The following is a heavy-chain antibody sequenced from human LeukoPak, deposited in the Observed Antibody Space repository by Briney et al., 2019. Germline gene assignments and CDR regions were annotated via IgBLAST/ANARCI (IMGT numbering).Heavy chain of an antibody. Sequence: EASVKVSCKASGGTFSSYAISWVRQAPGQGLEWMGGIIPIFGTANYAQKFQGRVTITADESTSTAYMELSSLRSEDTAVYYCARDRRAPYYDILTGARLGRPFDPWGQGTLVTVSS. CDR1: GGTFSSYA. D-gene: IGHD3-9*01. V-gene: IGHV1-69*13. CDR2: IIPIFGTA. J-gene: IGHJ5*02. CDR3: ARDRRAPYYDILTGARLGRPFDP.